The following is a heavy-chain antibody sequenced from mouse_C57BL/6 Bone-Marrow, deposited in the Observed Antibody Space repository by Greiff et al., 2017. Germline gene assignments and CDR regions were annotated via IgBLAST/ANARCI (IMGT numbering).Heavy chain of an antibody. V-gene: IGHV1-69*01. J-gene: IGHJ4*01. CDR3: ARKFKGAMDY. Sequence: VQLQQPGAELVMPGASVKLSCKASGYTFTSYWMHWVKQSPGQGLEWIGEIDPSDSYTNSTQKFKGTSTLTVDKSASTAYMQLSSLTSEDSAVYYCARKFKGAMDYWGQGTSVTVSS. CDR1: GYTFTSYW. CDR2: IDPSDSYT.